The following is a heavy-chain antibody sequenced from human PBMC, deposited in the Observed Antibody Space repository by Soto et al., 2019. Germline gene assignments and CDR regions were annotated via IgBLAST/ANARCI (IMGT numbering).Heavy chain of an antibody. Sequence: QVQLVQHGAAVQKPGSSVKVYCKAAGGTFSRYAIRLVRQAPGQGLEWMGGIMPIFGTANYAEKFQGRVPITEDVSTLRAYMELSRLRSEGTAVYYCALGYYLDSSGRPDAFVIWCQGPMVTVSS. CDR3: ALGYYLDSSGRPDAFVI. CDR2: IMPIFGTA. V-gene: IGHV1-69*01. CDR1: GGTFSRYA. D-gene: IGHD3-22*01. J-gene: IGHJ3*02.